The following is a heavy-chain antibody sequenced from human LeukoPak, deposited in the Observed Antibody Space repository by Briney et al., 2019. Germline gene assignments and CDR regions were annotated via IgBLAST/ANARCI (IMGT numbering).Heavy chain of an antibody. CDR2: ISWTLTTI. D-gene: IGHD6-19*01. CDR3: ARSPIAGAGIGGNWFDS. J-gene: IGHJ5*01. CDR1: RFTFCNHS. V-gene: IGHV3-48*01. Sequence: VGSLRLSCAAARFTFCNHSVSWVRHAPQKGLEWISYISWTLTTIYYADSVKGRFSISRDNGKNSLYLQINNLRGEDTGVYYSARSPIAGAGIGGNWFDSWGQGTVVTV.